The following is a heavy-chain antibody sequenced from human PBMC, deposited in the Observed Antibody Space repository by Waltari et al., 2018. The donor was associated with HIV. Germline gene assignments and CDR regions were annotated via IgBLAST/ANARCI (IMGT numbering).Heavy chain of an antibody. CDR3: ARRRGSYCLDY. J-gene: IGHJ4*02. D-gene: IGHD1-26*01. CDR2: IKQDGSEK. CDR1: GFTFRCFW. Sequence: EGQLVGSGGGLAQPGGSLRLTCAASGFTFRCFWMRWVRQAPGKGREWVANIKQDGSEKYYVDSVKGRFTISRDNAKNSLYLQMNSLRAEDTAVYFCARRRGSYCLDYWGQGTLVTVSS. V-gene: IGHV3-7*01.